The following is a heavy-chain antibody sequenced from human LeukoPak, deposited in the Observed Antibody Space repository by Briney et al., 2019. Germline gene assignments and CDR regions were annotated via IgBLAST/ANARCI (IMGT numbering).Heavy chain of an antibody. D-gene: IGHD3-9*01. CDR2: IYSGGST. CDR1: GFTVSSNY. J-gene: IGHJ3*02. Sequence: PGGSLRLSCAASGFTVSSNYMSWVRQAPGKGLEWVSVIYSGGSTYYADSVKGRFTISRDNSKNTLYLQMNSLRAEDTAVYYCARDLGGSTISGSFDIWGQGTMVTVSS. CDR3: ARDLGGSTISGSFDI. V-gene: IGHV3-53*01.